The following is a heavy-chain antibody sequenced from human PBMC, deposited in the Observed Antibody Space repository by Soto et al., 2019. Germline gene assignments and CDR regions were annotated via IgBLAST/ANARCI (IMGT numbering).Heavy chain of an antibody. D-gene: IGHD6-13*01. Sequence: ASVKVSCKASGGTFSSYAISWVRQAPGQGLEWMGGIIPIFGTANYAQKFQGRVTITADESTSTAYMELSSLRSEDTAVYYCARERYSSSWYEGFDYWGQGTLVTVSS. J-gene: IGHJ4*02. CDR3: ARERYSSSWYEGFDY. CDR2: IIPIFGTA. CDR1: GGTFSSYA. V-gene: IGHV1-69*13.